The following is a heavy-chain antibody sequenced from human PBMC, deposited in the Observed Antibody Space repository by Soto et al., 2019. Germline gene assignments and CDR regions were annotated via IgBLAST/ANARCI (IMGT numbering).Heavy chain of an antibody. Sequence: ASVKVSCKASGGTFSSYAISWVRQAPGQGLEWMGWINPDNGNTKSSQKFQDRVIITRDTSASTAYMDLSSLRSEDTAVYYCARGIATGQLDPWGQGTLVTVYS. CDR1: GGTFSSYA. J-gene: IGHJ5*02. D-gene: IGHD2-15*01. CDR3: ARGIATGQLDP. CDR2: INPDNGNT. V-gene: IGHV1-3*01.